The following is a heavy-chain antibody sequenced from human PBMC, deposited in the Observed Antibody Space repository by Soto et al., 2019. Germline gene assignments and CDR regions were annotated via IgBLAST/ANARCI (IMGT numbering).Heavy chain of an antibody. CDR2: IYYSGST. J-gene: IGHJ4*02. CDR3: ARARRVPAAMGY. CDR1: VGSISSCGDY. V-gene: IGHV4-31*03. D-gene: IGHD2-2*01. Sequence: QVQLQESGPGLVKPSQTLSRTCTVSVGSISSCGDYWSWIRQHPWTGLERIGYIYYSGSTSYNRSLKSRVYISVDTSKNQLSLKLSSVTAADAAVYYFARARRVPAAMGYWGQGTPVTVSS.